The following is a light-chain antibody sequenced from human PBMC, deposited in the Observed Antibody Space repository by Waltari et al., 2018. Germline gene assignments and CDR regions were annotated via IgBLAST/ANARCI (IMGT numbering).Light chain of an antibody. CDR2: INSDGSH. CDR3: QTGGHGTWV. Sequence: QLALTQSPSASASLGASVKLPCTLDSGHSSNVVAWHQQHPEKGPRYLMKINSDGSHSKGDEIPDRFSGSSSGAERYLTISSVQSDDEADYYCQTGGHGTWVFGGGTKLTVL. J-gene: IGLJ3*02. CDR1: SGHSSNV. V-gene: IGLV4-69*01.